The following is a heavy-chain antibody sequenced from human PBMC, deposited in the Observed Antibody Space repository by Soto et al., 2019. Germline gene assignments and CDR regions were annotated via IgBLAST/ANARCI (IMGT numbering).Heavy chain of an antibody. CDR1: AFTFSSYW. D-gene: IGHD3-16*01. V-gene: IGHV3-7*03. CDR2: IKQDGSEK. J-gene: IGHJ3*02. CDR3: ARDLFEAARRGEYAFDI. Sequence: EVRLVESGGGLVQPGGSLRLSCAASAFTFSSYWMSWVRQAPGKGLEWVANIKQDGSEKYYVDSVKGRFTISRDNAKHSLYLQMNRLRAEDTAVYYCARDLFEAARRGEYAFDIWGQGTMVTVSS.